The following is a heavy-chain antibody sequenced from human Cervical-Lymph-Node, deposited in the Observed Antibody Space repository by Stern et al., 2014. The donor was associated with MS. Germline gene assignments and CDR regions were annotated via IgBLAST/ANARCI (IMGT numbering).Heavy chain of an antibody. CDR3: AREGMGGLLFDY. V-gene: IGHV1-46*01. D-gene: IGHD1-26*01. Sequence: QVHLVQSGAEVKKPGASVKVSCKASGYTFTSYYMHWVRQAPAQGLEWMGIINPSGGSTSYAQKFQGRVTMTRDTSTSTVYMELSSLRSEDTAVYYCAREGMGGLLFDYWGQGTLVTVSS. CDR2: INPSGGST. J-gene: IGHJ4*02. CDR1: GYTFTSYY.